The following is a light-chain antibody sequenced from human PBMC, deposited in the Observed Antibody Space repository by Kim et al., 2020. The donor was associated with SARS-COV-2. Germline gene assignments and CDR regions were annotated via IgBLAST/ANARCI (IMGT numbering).Light chain of an antibody. CDR1: SLRSYY. CDR3: NSRDSNDNVV. Sequence: VALGQTVRITCQGDSLRSYYATWYQQKPGQAPIVVIYGKNNRPSGIPDRFSGSNSGNTASLTITGTQAGDEADYYRNSRDSNDNVVFGGGTKLTVL. J-gene: IGLJ2*01. CDR2: GKN. V-gene: IGLV3-19*01.